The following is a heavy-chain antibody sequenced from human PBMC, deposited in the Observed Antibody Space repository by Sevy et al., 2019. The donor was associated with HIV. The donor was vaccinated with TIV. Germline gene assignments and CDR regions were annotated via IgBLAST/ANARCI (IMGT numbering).Heavy chain of an antibody. V-gene: IGHV3-30*18. Sequence: GGSLRLSCAASGFIFSGYGMHWVRQAPGRGLEWVSFISFDGNKKYYAEFVKGRFTISKDTSKNTLFLEMNSLGAEETAGYFLAKEGGGFYEDKTGYYADGPSVDYWGQGTLVTVSS. J-gene: IGHJ4*01. CDR1: GFIFSGYG. CDR2: ISFDGNKK. D-gene: IGHD3-9*01. CDR3: AKEGGGFYEDKTGYYADGPSVDY.